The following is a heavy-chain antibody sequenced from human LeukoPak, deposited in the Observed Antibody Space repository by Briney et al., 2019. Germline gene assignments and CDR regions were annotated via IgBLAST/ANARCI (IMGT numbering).Heavy chain of an antibody. D-gene: IGHD3-10*01. CDR1: GGSISSYY. Sequence: ETLSLTCTVSGGSISSYYWSWIRQPAGKGLEWIGRIYTSGSTNYNPSLKSRVTMSVDTSKNQFSLKLSSVTAADTAVYYCARAVGSGSFQTYYYMDVWGKGTTVTISS. V-gene: IGHV4-4*07. CDR3: ARAVGSGSFQTYYYMDV. J-gene: IGHJ6*03. CDR2: IYTSGST.